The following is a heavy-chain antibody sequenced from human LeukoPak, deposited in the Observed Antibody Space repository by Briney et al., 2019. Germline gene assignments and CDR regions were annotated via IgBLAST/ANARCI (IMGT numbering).Heavy chain of an antibody. CDR2: INIHDDA. V-gene: IGHV3-53*01. D-gene: IGHD3-16*01. CDR1: GFSVSGNY. J-gene: IGHJ4*02. CDR3: ARGLVYYDTTGSYLAERPYFDS. Sequence: GGSRRLSCAASGFSVSGNYLTWVRQAPGRGLEWVSFINIHDDAFYADSVKGRFTVSRDNSKNILYLQMNSLRAEDTAIYYCARGLVYYDTTGSYLAERPYFDSWGQGTLVTVSS.